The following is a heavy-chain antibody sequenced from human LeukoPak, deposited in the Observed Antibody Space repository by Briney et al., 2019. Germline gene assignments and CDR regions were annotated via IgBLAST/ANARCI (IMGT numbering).Heavy chain of an antibody. J-gene: IGHJ5*02. CDR2: INHIGIT. CDR3: ARGHRASITMVRGVAPSNWFDP. Sequence: PSETLSLTCAVYGGAFSGYYWSWIRQPPGKGLEWIGEINHIGITNYNPSLKSRVTISVDTSKNQFSLKLSSVTAADTAVYYCARGHRASITMVRGVAPSNWFDPWGQGTLVTVSS. V-gene: IGHV4-34*01. D-gene: IGHD3-10*01. CDR1: GGAFSGYY.